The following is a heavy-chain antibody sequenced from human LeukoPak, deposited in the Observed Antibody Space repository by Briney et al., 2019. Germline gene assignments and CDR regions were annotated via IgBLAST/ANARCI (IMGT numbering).Heavy chain of an antibody. CDR1: GFTFSNYA. Sequence: GGSLRLSCVASGFTFSNYAMSWVRQVPGKRLEWVSAVTGRGGSTYYADPVKGRFTISRDNSRNTLFLQMNSLRAEDTAIYYCAKWGDFDILTGYYVSDFWGQGTLVTVSS. D-gene: IGHD3-9*01. CDR2: VTGRGGST. J-gene: IGHJ4*02. V-gene: IGHV3-23*01. CDR3: AKWGDFDILTGYYVSDF.